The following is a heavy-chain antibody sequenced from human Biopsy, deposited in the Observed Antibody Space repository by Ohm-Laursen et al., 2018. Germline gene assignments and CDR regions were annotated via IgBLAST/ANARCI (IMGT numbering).Heavy chain of an antibody. J-gene: IGHJ4*02. CDR3: ATAAFAPPYFDL. Sequence: SLRLSCSASGVTLSGYAMNWVRQAPGKGLEWVPSITGGGNYINYADSVRGRFTISRDNSKNSVYLVMSSLRAEDTAVYFCATAAFAPPYFDLWGQGTVVTVSS. V-gene: IGHV3-21*06. CDR2: ITGGGNYI. D-gene: IGHD6-13*01. CDR1: GVTLSGYA.